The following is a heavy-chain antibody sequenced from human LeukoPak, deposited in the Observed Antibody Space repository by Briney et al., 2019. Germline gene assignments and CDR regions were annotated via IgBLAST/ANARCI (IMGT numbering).Heavy chain of an antibody. CDR3: ARQYSSSWYGWFDP. J-gene: IGHJ5*02. CDR1: GYSFTSYW. V-gene: IGHV5-51*01. CDR2: IYPGDSDT. Sequence: GEPLKISCKGSGYSFTSYWIGWVRQLPGKGLEWMGIIYPGDSDTRYSPSFQGQVTISADKSISTAYLQWSSLKASDTAMYYCARQYSSSWYGWFDPWGQGTLVTVSS. D-gene: IGHD6-13*01.